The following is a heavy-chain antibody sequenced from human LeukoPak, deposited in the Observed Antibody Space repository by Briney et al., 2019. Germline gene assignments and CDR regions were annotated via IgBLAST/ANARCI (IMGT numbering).Heavy chain of an antibody. D-gene: IGHD3-22*01. CDR1: GFTFSIYA. CDR2: ITSSGDGT. V-gene: IGHV3-23*01. Sequence: GGSLRLSCAASGFTFSIYAMSWVRQAPGKGLQWVSSITSSGDGTYYADSVKGRFTISRDNSENMLYLQMHSLRVEDTAVYFCAKDRPNYYGSNGHYYRRDGDYWGQGTLVTVSS. CDR3: AKDRPNYYGSNGHYYRRDGDY. J-gene: IGHJ4*02.